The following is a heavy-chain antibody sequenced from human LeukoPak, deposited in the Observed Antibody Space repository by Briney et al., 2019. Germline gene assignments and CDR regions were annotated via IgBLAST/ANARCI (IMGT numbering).Heavy chain of an antibody. CDR2: ISGSGGST. D-gene: IGHD3/OR15-3a*01. CDR3: ARGGGLVDYFDY. J-gene: IGHJ4*02. V-gene: IGHV3-23*01. Sequence: GGSLRLSCAASGFTFSSYAMGWVRQAPGKGLEWVSAISGSGGSTYYADSVKGRFTISRDNSKNTLYLQMNSLRAEDTAVYYCARGGGLVDYFDYWGQGTLVTVSS. CDR1: GFTFSSYA.